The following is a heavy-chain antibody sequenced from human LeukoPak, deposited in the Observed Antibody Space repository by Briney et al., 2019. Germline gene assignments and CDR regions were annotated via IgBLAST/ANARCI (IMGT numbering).Heavy chain of an antibody. CDR2: INHSGST. V-gene: IGHV4-34*01. Sequence: SETLSLTCAVYGGSFSGYYWSWIRHPPGKGLECIGEINHSGSTNYNPSLKSRVTISVDTSKNQFSLKLSSVTAADTAVYYCARNQLRRLYYYYVMDVWGKGTTVTVSS. CDR1: GGSFSGYY. D-gene: IGHD4-17*01. J-gene: IGHJ6*04. CDR3: ARNQLRRLYYYYVMDV.